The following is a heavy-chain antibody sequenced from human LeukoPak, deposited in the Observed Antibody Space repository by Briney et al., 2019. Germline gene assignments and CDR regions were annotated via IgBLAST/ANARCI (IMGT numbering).Heavy chain of an antibody. CDR1: GYRFTSYG. CDR2: ISAYNGNT. CDR3: ARGGDGDILTGLVFDY. J-gene: IGHJ4*02. V-gene: IGHV1-18*01. D-gene: IGHD3-9*01. Sequence: GASVKVSCKASGYRFTSYGISWVRQAPGQGLEWMGWISAYNGNTNYAQKLQGRVTMTTDTSTSTAYMELRSLRSDDTAVYYCARGGDGDILTGLVFDYWGLGTLVTVSS.